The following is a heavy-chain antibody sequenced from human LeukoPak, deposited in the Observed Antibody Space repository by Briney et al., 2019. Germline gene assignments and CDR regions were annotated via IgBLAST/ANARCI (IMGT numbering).Heavy chain of an antibody. J-gene: IGHJ4*02. Sequence: GGSLRLSCVASGFTFSTYAMIWVRQPPGKGLEWVSAVSDGGGNTYYADSVKGRFTISRDNSKNTLYLQMNSLRAEDTAVYYCAKSERGYSGYPLPPFDYWGQGTLVTVSS. D-gene: IGHD5-12*01. CDR1: GFTFSTYA. CDR2: VSDGGGNT. CDR3: AKSERGYSGYPLPPFDY. V-gene: IGHV3-23*01.